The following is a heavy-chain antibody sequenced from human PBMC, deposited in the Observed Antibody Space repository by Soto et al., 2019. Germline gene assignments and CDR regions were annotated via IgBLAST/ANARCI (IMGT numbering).Heavy chain of an antibody. CDR3: ARDSSSGVAARRRYYYYGMDV. CDR2: ISAYNGNT. D-gene: IGHD6-6*01. CDR1: GYTFTSYG. V-gene: IGHV1-18*01. J-gene: IGHJ6*02. Sequence: ASVKVSCKASGYTFTSYGISWVRQAPGQGLEWMGWISAYNGNTNYAQKLQGRVTMTTDTSTSTAYMELRGLRSDDTAVYYCARDSSSGVAARRRYYYYGMDVWGQGTTVTVSS.